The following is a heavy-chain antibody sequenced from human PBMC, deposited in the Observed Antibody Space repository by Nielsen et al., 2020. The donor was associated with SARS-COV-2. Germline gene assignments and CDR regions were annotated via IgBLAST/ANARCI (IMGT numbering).Heavy chain of an antibody. CDR1: GYSFTIYW. Sequence: GESLKISCKGSGYSFTIYWIGWVRQMPGKGLEWMGIIWPGDSDTKYSPSFQGQVTISADKSTSTAYLQWSSLKASDTAMYYCARRGTSFNRYFDPWGQGTLVTVSS. J-gene: IGHJ5*02. V-gene: IGHV5-51*01. CDR2: IWPGDSDT. D-gene: IGHD6-6*01. CDR3: ARRGTSFNRYFDP.